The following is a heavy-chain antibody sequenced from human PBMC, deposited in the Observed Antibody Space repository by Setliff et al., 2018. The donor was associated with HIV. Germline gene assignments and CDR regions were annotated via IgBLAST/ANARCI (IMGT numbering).Heavy chain of an antibody. D-gene: IGHD2-15*01. CDR3: ARDRAYCSSGSCYRPLVYYFYYMDV. J-gene: IGHJ6*03. CDR1: GFTFSDYY. CDR2: VRPYNADK. Sequence: GASVKVSCKASGFTFSDYYMHWVRQAPGQGLEWMGWVRPYNADKNYAQKFQGRVTMTSDTSISTAYXELSGLTSDDTAIYYCARDRAYCSSGSCYRPLVYYFYYMDVWGTGTXXXVSS. V-gene: IGHV1-2*02.